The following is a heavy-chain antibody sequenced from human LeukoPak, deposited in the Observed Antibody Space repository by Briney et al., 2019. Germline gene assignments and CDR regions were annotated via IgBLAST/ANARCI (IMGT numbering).Heavy chain of an antibody. CDR1: GGSVSRYF. CDR2: IDYSGNT. D-gene: IGHD3-10*01. Sequence: SETLSLTCTVSGGSVSRYFWNWIRQPPGKGLEWIGYIDYSGNTNYNPSLKSRVTISIDTSKNQFSLGLASVTAADSAVYYCARGFGSKSTYFESWGQGTLVTVSS. J-gene: IGHJ4*02. V-gene: IGHV4-59*02. CDR3: ARGFGSKSTYFES.